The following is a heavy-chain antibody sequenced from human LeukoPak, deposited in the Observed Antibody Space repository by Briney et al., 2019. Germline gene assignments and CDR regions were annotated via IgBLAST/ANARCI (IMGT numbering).Heavy chain of an antibody. CDR3: AKDPTPASIVVVVLDH. CDR1: GFTFSSYA. J-gene: IGHJ4*02. V-gene: IGHV3-23*01. D-gene: IGHD2-15*01. Sequence: SGGSLRLSCAASGFTFSSYAMSWVRQAPGKGLEWVSAISGSGGSTYYADSVKGRFTISRDNSKNTLYLQMNSLRAEDTAVYYCAKDPTPASIVVVVLDHWGQGTLVTVSS. CDR2: ISGSGGST.